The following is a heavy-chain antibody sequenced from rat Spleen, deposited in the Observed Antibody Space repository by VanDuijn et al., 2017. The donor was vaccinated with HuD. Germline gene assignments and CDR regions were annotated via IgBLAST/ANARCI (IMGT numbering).Heavy chain of an antibody. CDR1: GLSFSNYD. D-gene: IGHD4-3*01. CDR2: ISTGGGNT. V-gene: IGHV5S13*01. Sequence: EVQLVESGGGLVQPGRSMKLSCAASGLSFSNYDMAWVRQAPTKGLEWVASISTGGGNTYYRDSVKGRFTISRDNAKNTQYLQMDSLRSEDTATYYCARHNSGYGVMDAWGQGASVTVSS. CDR3: ARHNSGYGVMDA. J-gene: IGHJ4*01.